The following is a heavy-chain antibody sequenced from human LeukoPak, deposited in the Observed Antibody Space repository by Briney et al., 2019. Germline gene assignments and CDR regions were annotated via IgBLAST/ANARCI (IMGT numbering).Heavy chain of an antibody. CDR2: IRYDGSNK. V-gene: IGHV3-30*02. J-gene: IGHJ3*02. CDR1: GFTFSSYG. D-gene: IGHD3-10*01. CDR3: AKTSAGVLDAFDI. Sequence: PGGSLRLSCAASGFTFSSYGMHWVRQAPGKGLEWVAFIRYDGSNKYYADSVKGRFTISSDNSKNTLYLQMNSLRAEDTAVYYCAKTSAGVLDAFDIWGQGTMVTVSS.